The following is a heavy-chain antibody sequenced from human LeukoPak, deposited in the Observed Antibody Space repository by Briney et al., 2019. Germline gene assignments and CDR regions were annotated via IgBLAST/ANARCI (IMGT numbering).Heavy chain of an antibody. CDR2: FDPEDGET. D-gene: IGHD6-13*01. Sequence: ASVKVSCKVSGYTLTELSMHWVRQAPGKGLEWMGGFDPEDGETIYAQKFQGRVTMTEDTSTDTAYMELSSLRSEDTAVYYCARDVRDSSSWLRGWFDPWGQGTLVTVSS. CDR1: GYTLTELS. J-gene: IGHJ5*02. V-gene: IGHV1-24*01. CDR3: ARDVRDSSSWLRGWFDP.